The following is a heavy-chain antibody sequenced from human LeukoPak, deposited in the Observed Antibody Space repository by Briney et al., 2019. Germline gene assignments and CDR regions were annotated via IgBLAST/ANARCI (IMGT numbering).Heavy chain of an antibody. CDR2: INHSGGT. V-gene: IGHV4-34*01. J-gene: IGHJ4*02. Sequence: KPSETLSLTCAVYGGSFSGYYWSWIRQPPGKGLEWIGEINHSGGTNYNPSLKSRVTISVDTSKNQFSLKLSSVTAAATDVYYCERGRHYYDSSGYYYDYWGQGTLVTVSA. D-gene: IGHD3-22*01. CDR1: GGSFSGYY. CDR3: ERGRHYYDSSGYYYDY.